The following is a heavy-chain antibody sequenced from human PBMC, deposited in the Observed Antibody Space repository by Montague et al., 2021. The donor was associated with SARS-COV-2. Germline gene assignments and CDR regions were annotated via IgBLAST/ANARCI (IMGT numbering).Heavy chain of an antibody. V-gene: IGHV4-30-2*01. CDR2: IYHSGST. Sequence: TLSLTCAVSGGSISSGGYSWNWIRQPPGKGLEWIGYIYHSGSTCYNPSLKSRVTISLDSSKNQFSLNLTSVTAADTAVYYCARGSMVRGGKVYHGVDVWGQGTTVTVSS. D-gene: IGHD3-10*01. CDR3: ARGSMVRGGKVYHGVDV. CDR1: GGSISSGGYS. J-gene: IGHJ6*02.